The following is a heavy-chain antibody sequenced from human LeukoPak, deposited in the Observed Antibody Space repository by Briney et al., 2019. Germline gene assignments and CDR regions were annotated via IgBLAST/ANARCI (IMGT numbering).Heavy chain of an antibody. Sequence: GASVKVSCKVSGYTLTKLSMHWVRQAPGKGLEWMGGFDPEDAETIYAQKFQGRVTMTEDTSTDTAYMELSSLRSEDTAVYYCATVNQAYYDSSGISPPFDYWGQGTLVTVSS. CDR2: FDPEDAET. CDR1: GYTLTKLS. CDR3: ATVNQAYYDSSGISPPFDY. V-gene: IGHV1-24*01. J-gene: IGHJ4*02. D-gene: IGHD3-22*01.